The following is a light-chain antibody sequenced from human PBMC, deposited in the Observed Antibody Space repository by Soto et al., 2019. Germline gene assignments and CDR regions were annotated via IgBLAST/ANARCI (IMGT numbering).Light chain of an antibody. J-gene: IGKJ1*01. CDR1: QGIRND. CDR3: LQHNSYPRT. V-gene: IGKV1-17*01. Sequence: DIQMTQSPSSLSASVGDRVTITCRASQGIRNDLSWYQQKPGKAPKRLIYAASTLQRGAPSRFSGSGSGKEFTLTISSLQPEDFATYYCLQHNSYPRTFGQGTEVEIK. CDR2: AAS.